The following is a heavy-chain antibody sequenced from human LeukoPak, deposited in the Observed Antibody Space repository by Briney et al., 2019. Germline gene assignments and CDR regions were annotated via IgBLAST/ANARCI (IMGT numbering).Heavy chain of an antibody. Sequence: SETLSLTCTVSRDPISSSSYYWGWIRQPPGKGLEWIGSIYYGGSTYYNPSLKSRVTMSVDSSKNQFSLNLSSVTAADTAVYFCARRGYTYGRPFDYWGQGTLVTVSS. CDR3: ARRGYTYGRPFDY. V-gene: IGHV4-39*01. J-gene: IGHJ4*02. CDR1: RDPISSSSYY. D-gene: IGHD5-18*01. CDR2: IYYGGST.